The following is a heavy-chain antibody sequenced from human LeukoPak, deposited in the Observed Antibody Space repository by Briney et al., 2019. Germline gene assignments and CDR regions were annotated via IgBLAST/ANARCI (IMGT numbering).Heavy chain of an antibody. D-gene: IGHD6-13*01. V-gene: IGHV1-2*02. CDR2: INPSSGGT. Sequence: GASVKVSCKASVYTFTGYYMHRVRQAPGQGREWMGWINPSSGGTNYAQKFQGRVTMTRDTSISTAYMELSRLRSDDTAVYYCARDRGIAAAGLIDYWGQGTLVTVSS. J-gene: IGHJ4*02. CDR1: VYTFTGYY. CDR3: ARDRGIAAAGLIDY.